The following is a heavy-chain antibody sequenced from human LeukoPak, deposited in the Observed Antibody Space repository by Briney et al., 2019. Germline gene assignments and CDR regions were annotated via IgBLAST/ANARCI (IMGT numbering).Heavy chain of an antibody. J-gene: IGHJ4*02. D-gene: IGHD3-10*01. CDR2: ISGSGGST. CDR1: GFTFSSYA. Sequence: GGSLRLSCAASGFTFSSYAMSWVRQAPGKGLEWVSAISGSGGSTYYADSVKGRFTISRDNSKNTLYLQMNSLRAEDTAVYYCAKVLITMVRGVIKGPADYWGQGTLVTVSS. V-gene: IGHV3-23*01. CDR3: AKVLITMVRGVIKGPADY.